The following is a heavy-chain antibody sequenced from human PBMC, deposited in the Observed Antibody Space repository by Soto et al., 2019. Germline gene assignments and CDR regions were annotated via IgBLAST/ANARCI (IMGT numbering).Heavy chain of an antibody. CDR1: GGSISGGVYY. D-gene: IGHD4-17*01. Sequence: QVQLQESGPGLVKPSETLSLTCTVSGGSISGGVYYWRWIRQPPGKALEWIGYIYASGSTYYNPSRKSRVTISVDTSNNQFSLRLTSVTAADSAVYYCAREVIPLTTDWYFDLWGRGTLVTVSP. CDR3: AREVIPLTTDWYFDL. J-gene: IGHJ2*01. V-gene: IGHV4-30-4*01. CDR2: IYASGST.